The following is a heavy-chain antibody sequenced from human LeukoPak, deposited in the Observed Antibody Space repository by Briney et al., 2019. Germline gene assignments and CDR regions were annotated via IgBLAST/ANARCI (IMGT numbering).Heavy chain of an antibody. Sequence: GGSLRLSCAASGFTFDDYGMSWVRQAPWKGLEWVSGINWNGGSTGYADSVKGRFTISRDNAKNSLYLQMNSLRAEDTALYYCARVVEMATILYYFDYWGQGTLVTVSS. V-gene: IGHV3-20*04. J-gene: IGHJ4*02. CDR1: GFTFDDYG. D-gene: IGHD5-24*01. CDR2: INWNGGST. CDR3: ARVVEMATILYYFDY.